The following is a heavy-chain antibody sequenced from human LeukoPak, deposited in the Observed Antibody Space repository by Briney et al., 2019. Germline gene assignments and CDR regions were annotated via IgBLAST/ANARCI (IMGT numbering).Heavy chain of an antibody. CDR3: ARVVAGIDWFDS. D-gene: IGHD6-19*01. CDR2: ISSNGGNT. J-gene: IGHJ5*01. CDR1: GFAFSTYA. Sequence: GGSLRLSCSASGFAFSTYAIHWVRQAPGQGLEYISGISSNGGNTYNADSVKGRFTISRDNAKNSLYLQLNTLRDEDTAVYYCARVVAGIDWFDSWGQGTLVTVSS. V-gene: IGHV3-64*04.